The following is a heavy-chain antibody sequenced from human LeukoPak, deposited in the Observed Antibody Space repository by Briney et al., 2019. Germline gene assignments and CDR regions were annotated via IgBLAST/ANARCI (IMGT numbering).Heavy chain of an antibody. CDR1: GYRFTSYW. CDR2: IYPGDSDT. V-gene: IGHV5-51*01. Sequence: GESLKISCKGSGYRFTSYWIGWVRQMPGKGLEWMGIIYPGDSDTRYSPSFQGQVTISADKSISTAYLQWSSLKASDTAMYYCARQGWAYYDFWSGSFDYWGQGTLVTVSS. D-gene: IGHD3-3*01. J-gene: IGHJ4*02. CDR3: ARQGWAYYDFWSGSFDY.